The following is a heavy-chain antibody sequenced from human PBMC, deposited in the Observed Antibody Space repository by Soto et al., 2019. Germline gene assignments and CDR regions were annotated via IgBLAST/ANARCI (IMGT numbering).Heavy chain of an antibody. CDR1: GFKFDDYM. CDR3: AKEGNGGSSLDS. D-gene: IGHD2-15*01. CDR2: ISWDGGSI. J-gene: IGHJ5*01. Sequence: GGSLRLSCEASGFKFDDYMMHWVRQAPGKGLEWISLISWDGGSIDYADSVKDRFTVSRDNSKTSLYLHMDGLTTEDTAFYFCAKEGNGGSSLDSWGQGTLVTVSS. V-gene: IGHV3-43*01.